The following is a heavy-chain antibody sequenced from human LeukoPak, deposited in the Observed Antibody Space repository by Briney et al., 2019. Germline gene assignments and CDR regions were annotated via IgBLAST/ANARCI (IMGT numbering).Heavy chain of an antibody. CDR2: INPNSGGT. D-gene: IGHD3-9*01. Sequence: ASVKVSCTASGYTFTGYYMHWVRQAPGQGLEWMGWINPNSGGTNYVQKLQSRVIMTRDKSISTAYLELSRLRSDDTAVYYCARAKGSIRYFDWLGFEYWGQGTLVTVSS. J-gene: IGHJ4*02. CDR3: ARAKGSIRYFDWLGFEY. V-gene: IGHV1-2*02. CDR1: GYTFTGYY.